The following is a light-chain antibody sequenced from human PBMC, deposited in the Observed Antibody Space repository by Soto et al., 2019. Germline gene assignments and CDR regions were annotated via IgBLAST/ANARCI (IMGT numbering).Light chain of an antibody. V-gene: IGKV1-12*01. CDR1: QGIGSQ. CDR2: AAS. CDR3: QQANAFPHT. Sequence: DIQMTQSPSSVSASVGDRVSITRRASQGIGSQLAWYQQKPGKAPKLLIHAASTLQRGIPSRFSGSGSGTDFTLTISILQSEDSATYYCQQANAFPHTFGQRTKVEIE. J-gene: IGKJ1*01.